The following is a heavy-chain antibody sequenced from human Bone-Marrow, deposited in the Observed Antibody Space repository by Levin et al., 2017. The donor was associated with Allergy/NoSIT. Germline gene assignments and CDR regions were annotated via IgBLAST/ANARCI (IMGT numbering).Heavy chain of an antibody. J-gene: IGHJ3*02. Sequence: GGSLRLSCAASGFPFSTYAMHWVRQAPGKGLEWVAVIWHDGSNEYYADSVKGRFTISRDNSKNTLFLQMNSLRAADTAVYYCARELLIGQWRGRGSAFDIWGQGTMVTVSS. CDR3: ARELLIGQWRGRGSAFDI. CDR2: IWHDGSNE. CDR1: GFPFSTYA. D-gene: IGHD6-19*01. V-gene: IGHV3-33*01.